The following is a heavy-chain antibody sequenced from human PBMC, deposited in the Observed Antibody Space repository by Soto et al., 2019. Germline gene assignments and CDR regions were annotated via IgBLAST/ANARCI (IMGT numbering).Heavy chain of an antibody. V-gene: IGHV4-59*01. CDR2: IYYSGRT. D-gene: IGHD2-15*01. CDR1: GDSISSYY. J-gene: IGHJ5*02. CDR3: ARVGFCVGGHCSSDVWFDP. Sequence: QVQLQESGPGLVKPSETLSLTCAVSGDSISSYYWSWIRQPPGKGLEWIGFIYYSGRTDYNPSLKSRVTISVDTSKNQYSLKLNSVTATDTAVYYCARVGFCVGGHCSSDVWFDPWAQGTLVTVSS.